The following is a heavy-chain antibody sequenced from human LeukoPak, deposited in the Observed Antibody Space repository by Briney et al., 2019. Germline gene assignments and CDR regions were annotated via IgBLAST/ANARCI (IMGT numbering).Heavy chain of an antibody. J-gene: IGHJ4*02. Sequence: ASVKVSCKASGYTFTGYYMHWVRQAPGQGLEWMGWINPNSGGTNYAQKFQGRVTMTRDTSISTAYMELSRLRSDDTAVYYCASPAPWTGYSFDYWGQGTLVTVSS. CDR2: INPNSGGT. CDR1: GYTFTGYY. V-gene: IGHV1-2*02. CDR3: ASPAPWTGYSFDY. D-gene: IGHD3/OR15-3a*01.